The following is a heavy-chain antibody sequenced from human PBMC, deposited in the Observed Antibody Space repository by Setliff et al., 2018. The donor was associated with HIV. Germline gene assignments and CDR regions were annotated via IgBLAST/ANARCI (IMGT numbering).Heavy chain of an antibody. J-gene: IGHJ6*03. Sequence: GGSLRLSCAASGFTFRTYETIWFRQAPGKGLEWVSSISFGSTYIYQSDSVRGRFTISRDDAKKSLYLQMNSLGAEDTAVYYCARSGGIGNYNWDVWGKGTTVTVS. CDR3: ARSGGIGNYNWDV. D-gene: IGHD3-16*01. V-gene: IGHV3-21*01. CDR2: ISFGSTYI. CDR1: GFTFRTYE.